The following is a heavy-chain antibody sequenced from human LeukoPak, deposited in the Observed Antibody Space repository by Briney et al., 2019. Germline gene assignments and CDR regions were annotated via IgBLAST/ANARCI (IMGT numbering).Heavy chain of an antibody. Sequence: SETLSLTCTVSGYSISSGYYWGWIRQPPGKGLEWIGSIYHSGSTYYNPSLKSRVTISVDTSKNPFSLKLSSVTAADTAVYYCARVDRNYVFDDYWGQGALGTVSS. CDR1: GYSISSGYY. J-gene: IGHJ4*02. D-gene: IGHD4-11*01. CDR3: ARVDRNYVFDDY. CDR2: IYHSGST. V-gene: IGHV4-38-2*02.